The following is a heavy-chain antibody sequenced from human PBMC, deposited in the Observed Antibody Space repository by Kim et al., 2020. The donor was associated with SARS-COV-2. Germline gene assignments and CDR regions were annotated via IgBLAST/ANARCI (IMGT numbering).Heavy chain of an antibody. V-gene: IGHV3-30-3*01. CDR2: ISYDGSNK. Sequence: GGSLRLSCAASGFTFSSYAMHWVRQAPGKGLEWVAVISYDGSNKYYADSVKGRFTISRDNSKNTLYLQMNSLRAEDTAVYYCARDTQTYSSSCYDYWGQGTLVTVSS. CDR1: GFTFSSYA. J-gene: IGHJ4*02. D-gene: IGHD6-13*01. CDR3: ARDTQTYSSSCYDY.